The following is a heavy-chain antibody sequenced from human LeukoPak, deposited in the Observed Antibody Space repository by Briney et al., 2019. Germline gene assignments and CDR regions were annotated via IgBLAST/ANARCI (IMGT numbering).Heavy chain of an antibody. CDR2: IDYSGGSS. CDR3: AKEGGNYYDSSGLSGAFDI. V-gene: IGHV3-23*01. J-gene: IGHJ3*02. CDR1: GFTLSSYE. D-gene: IGHD3-22*01. Sequence: GGSLRLSCTVSGFTLSSYEMSWIRQAPGKGLEWVSSIDYSGGSSYYADSVKGRFTISRDNSKNTLYLQMNSLRAEDTAVYYCAKEGGNYYDSSGLSGAFDIWGQGTMVTVSS.